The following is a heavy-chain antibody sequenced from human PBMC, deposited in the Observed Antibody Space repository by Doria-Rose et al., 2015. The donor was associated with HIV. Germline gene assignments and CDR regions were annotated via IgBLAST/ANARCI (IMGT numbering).Heavy chain of an antibody. D-gene: IGHD1-1*01. CDR1: GDSISTYYY. V-gene: IGHV4-59*08. Sequence: LVRPSGTLSLTCTVSGDSISTYYYWSWVRQPPGKGLERIGYVFFDGSTKYASSLKSRVSISVDTSKNQFSLKLTSVTAADTAVYYCARQGMPTTLFDYWGQGTLVTVSS. J-gene: IGHJ4*02. CDR3: ARQGMPTTLFDY. CDR2: VFFDGST.